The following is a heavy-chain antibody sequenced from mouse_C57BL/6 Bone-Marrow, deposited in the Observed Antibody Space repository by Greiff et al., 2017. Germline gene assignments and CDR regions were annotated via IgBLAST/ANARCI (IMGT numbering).Heavy chain of an antibody. J-gene: IGHJ3*01. CDR2: IWWDDDK. D-gene: IGHD1-1*01. Sequence: QVTLKESGPGILQPSQTLSLTCSFSGFSLNTFDMSVGWIHQPSGKGLEWLAHIWWDDDKYYNPALKSRLTISKDTSKNLVFLKIANVDTADTATYYCARGYYGSSSWFAYWGQGTLVTVSA. CDR3: ARGYYGSSSWFAY. CDR1: GFSLNTFDMS. V-gene: IGHV8-8*01.